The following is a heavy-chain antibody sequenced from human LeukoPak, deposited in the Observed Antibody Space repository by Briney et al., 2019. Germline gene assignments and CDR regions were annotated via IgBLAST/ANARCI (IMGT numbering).Heavy chain of an antibody. Sequence: GGSLRLSCAASGCTVSSNYMSWVRQAPGKGLEWVSVIYSGGTTYYADSVKGRFTISRDNSKNTLYFQMNSLRAEDTAVYYCARGYRTYYFDYWGQGTLVTVSS. CDR3: ARGYRTYYFDY. CDR2: IYSGGTT. D-gene: IGHD2-2*02. V-gene: IGHV3-66*01. CDR1: GCTVSSNY. J-gene: IGHJ4*02.